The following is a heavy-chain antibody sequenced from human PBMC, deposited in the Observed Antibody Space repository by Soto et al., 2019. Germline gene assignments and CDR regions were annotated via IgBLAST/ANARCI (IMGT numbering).Heavy chain of an antibody. V-gene: IGHV4-31*03. J-gene: IGHJ6*02. CDR1: GGSISSGAYY. CDR2: IYYSGST. CDR3: ARGDSYYYGMDV. Sequence: PXETLSLTCSVSGGSISSGAYYWSWIRQHPGEGLEWIGYIYYSGSTYYNPSLKSRVTISVDTSKNQFSLRLTSVTAADTAVYYCARGDSYYYGMDVWGQGTTVTVSS.